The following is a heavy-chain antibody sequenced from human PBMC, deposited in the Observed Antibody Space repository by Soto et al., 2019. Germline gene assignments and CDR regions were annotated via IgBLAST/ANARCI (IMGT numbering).Heavy chain of an antibody. V-gene: IGHV3-23*01. CDR2: IRDGGERT. CDR3: APHVHCSGGSCHYDAFDI. D-gene: IGHD2-15*01. Sequence: EVQLLESGGGLVQPGESLRLSCAVSGFIFGNYMMTWVRQAPGKGLEWVSTIRDGGERTYYADSVKGRFTISRDNSKNTLYLQMDSLGVEDTAVYYCAPHVHCSGGSCHYDAFDIRGQGTMVTVSS. J-gene: IGHJ3*02. CDR1: GFIFGNYM.